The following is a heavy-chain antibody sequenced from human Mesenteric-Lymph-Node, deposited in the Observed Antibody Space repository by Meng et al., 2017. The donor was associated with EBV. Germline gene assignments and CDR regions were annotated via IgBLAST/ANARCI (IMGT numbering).Heavy chain of an antibody. V-gene: IGHV4-39*01. D-gene: IGHD6-19*01. J-gene: IGHJ4*02. CDR2: IYYSGST. Sequence: LQLQEPGPGLVKPPETLSLPCTASAGSISSSSYYWGWIRQPPGKGLEWIGSIYYSGSTYYNPSLKSRVTISVDTSKNQFSLKLSSVTAADTAVYYCARTPGPVAVPFDYWGQGTLVTVSS. CDR1: AGSISSSSYY. CDR3: ARTPGPVAVPFDY.